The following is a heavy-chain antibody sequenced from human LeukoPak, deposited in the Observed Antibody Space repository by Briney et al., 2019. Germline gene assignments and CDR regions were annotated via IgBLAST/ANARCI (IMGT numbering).Heavy chain of an antibody. V-gene: IGHV3-48*01. CDR2: ISSSTTTTI. D-gene: IGHD1-26*01. CDR3: AGSRSGSYFDY. Sequence: PGGSLRLSCAASGFTFSSYSMNWVRQAPGKGLEWVSYISSSTTTTIYYADSVKGRFTISRDNAKNSLYLQINSLRAEDTAVFYCAGSRSGSYFDYWGQGTLVTVSS. CDR1: GFTFSSYS. J-gene: IGHJ4*02.